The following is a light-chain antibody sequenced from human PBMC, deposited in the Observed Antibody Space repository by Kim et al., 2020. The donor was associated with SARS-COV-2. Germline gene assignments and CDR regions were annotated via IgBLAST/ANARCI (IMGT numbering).Light chain of an antibody. Sequence: SSELTQDPAVSVALGQTVRITCQGDSLRRYYATWYQQKPGQATILVIYGKNNRPSGFPDRFPGSSSGNTAPLTITGTQAGDEADYYCNSRDSNDNVIFGG. CDR1: SLRRYY. CDR3: NSRDSNDNVI. J-gene: IGLJ2*01. V-gene: IGLV3-19*01. CDR2: GKN.